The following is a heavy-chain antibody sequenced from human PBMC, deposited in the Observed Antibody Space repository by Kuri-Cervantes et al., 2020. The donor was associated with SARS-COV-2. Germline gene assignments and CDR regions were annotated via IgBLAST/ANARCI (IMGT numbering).Heavy chain of an antibody. CDR2: ISWNSSSI. J-gene: IGHJ4*02. CDR3: VRDGDHWNFDY. Sequence: LSLTCTASGCTFDDYAMHWVRQAPGKGLEWVSGISWNSSSIGYADSVKSRFTISRDNAKNSLYLLMNSRRAEDTAAYYCVRDGDHWNFDYWGQGTLVTVSS. V-gene: IGHV3-9*01. CDR1: GCTFDDYA. D-gene: IGHD1-1*01.